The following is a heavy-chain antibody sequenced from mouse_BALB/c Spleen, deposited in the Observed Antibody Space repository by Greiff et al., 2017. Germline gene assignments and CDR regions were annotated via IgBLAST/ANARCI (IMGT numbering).Heavy chain of an antibody. D-gene: IGHD2-4*01. Sequence: VMLVESGAELMKPGASVKISCKATGYTFSSYWIEWVKQRPGHGLEWIGEILPGSGSTNYNEKFKGKATFTADTSSNTAYMQLSSLTSEDSAVYYCATMITTGYYAMDYWGQGTSVTVSS. CDR2: ILPGSGST. J-gene: IGHJ4*01. CDR1: GYTFSSYW. CDR3: ATMITTGYYAMDY. V-gene: IGHV1-9*01.